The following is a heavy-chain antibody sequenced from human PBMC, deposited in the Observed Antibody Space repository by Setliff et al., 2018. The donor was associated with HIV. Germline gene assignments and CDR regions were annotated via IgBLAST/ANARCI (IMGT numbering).Heavy chain of an antibody. CDR2: IYTSGST. CDR3: ARGYSSSWYDS. Sequence: SETLSLTCTVSGGSISSYYWSWIRQPPGKGLEWIGYIYTSGSTNCNPSLKSRVTISVDTSKNQFSLRLSSVTAADTAVYYCARGYSSSWYDSWGQGTLVTVSS. J-gene: IGHJ5*01. CDR1: GGSISSYY. V-gene: IGHV4-4*08. D-gene: IGHD6-13*01.